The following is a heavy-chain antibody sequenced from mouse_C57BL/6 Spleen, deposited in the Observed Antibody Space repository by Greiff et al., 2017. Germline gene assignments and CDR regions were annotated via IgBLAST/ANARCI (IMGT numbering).Heavy chain of an antibody. CDR3: ARRNLGRDYAMDY. J-gene: IGHJ4*01. V-gene: IGHV5-17*01. CDR1: GFTFSDYG. Sequence: EVKVVESGGGLVKPGGSLKLSCAASGFTFSDYGMHWVRQAPEKGLAWVAYISSGSSTIYYADTVKGRFTISRDNAKNTLFLQMTSLRSEDTAMYYCARRNLGRDYAMDYWGQGTSVTVSS. D-gene: IGHD4-1*01. CDR2: ISSGSSTI.